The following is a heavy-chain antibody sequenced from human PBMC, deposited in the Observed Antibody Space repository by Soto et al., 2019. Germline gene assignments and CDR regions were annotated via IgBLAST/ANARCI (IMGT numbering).Heavy chain of an antibody. Sequence: GGSLRLSCAASGFTPSSYSMNCVRQAPGKGLEWVSSISSSSSYIYYADSVKGRFTISRDNAKNSLYLQMNSLRAEDTAVYYCARTGTTNAFDIWGQGTMVTVSS. D-gene: IGHD1-1*01. CDR3: ARTGTTNAFDI. CDR2: ISSSSSYI. J-gene: IGHJ3*02. CDR1: GFTPSSYS. V-gene: IGHV3-21*01.